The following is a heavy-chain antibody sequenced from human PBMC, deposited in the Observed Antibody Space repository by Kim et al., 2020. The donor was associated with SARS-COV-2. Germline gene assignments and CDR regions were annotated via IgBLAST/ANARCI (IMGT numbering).Heavy chain of an antibody. CDR3: AKERGVAAGLDY. D-gene: IGHD6-13*01. J-gene: IGHJ4*02. V-gene: IGHV3-43*01. Sequence: YYADSVKGRVTISRDNSKYSLYLQMNSLRTEDTALYYCAKERGVAAGLDYWGQGTLVTVSS.